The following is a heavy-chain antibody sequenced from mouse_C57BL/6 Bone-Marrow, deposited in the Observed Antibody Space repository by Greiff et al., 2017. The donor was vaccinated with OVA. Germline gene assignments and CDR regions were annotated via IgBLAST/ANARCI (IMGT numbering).Heavy chain of an antibody. CDR3: AREGIYYGPWYFDV. CDR1: GYTFTDYY. J-gene: IGHJ1*03. Sequence: VQLQESGAELVRPGASVKLSCKASGYTFTDYYINWVKQRPGQGLEWIARIYPGSGNTYYNEKFKGKATLTAEESSSTAYMQLSSLTSEDSAVYFWAREGIYYGPWYFDVWGTGTTVTVSS. D-gene: IGHD2-1*01. V-gene: IGHV1-76*01. CDR2: IYPGSGNT.